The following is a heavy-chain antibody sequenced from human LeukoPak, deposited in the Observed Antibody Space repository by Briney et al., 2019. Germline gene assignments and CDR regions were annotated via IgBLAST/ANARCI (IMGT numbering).Heavy chain of an antibody. CDR3: ARDRLYYYDSSGVRNYYGMDV. D-gene: IGHD3-22*01. CDR1: GGSISSGGHY. V-gene: IGHV4-61*08. J-gene: IGHJ6*02. CDR2: IYYSGST. Sequence: SQTLSLTCTVSGGSISSGGHYWSWIRQHPGKGLEWIGYIYYSGSTNYNPSLKSRVTISVDTSKNQFSLKLSSVTAADTAVYYCARDRLYYYDSSGVRNYYGMDVWGQGTTVTVSS.